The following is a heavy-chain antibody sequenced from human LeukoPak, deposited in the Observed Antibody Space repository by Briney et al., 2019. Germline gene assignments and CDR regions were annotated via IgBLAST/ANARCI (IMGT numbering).Heavy chain of an antibody. V-gene: IGHV3-21*01. CDR2: ISSSGIDI. CDR1: GFTLRAYS. CDR3: ATCPLGHTFDI. J-gene: IGHJ3*02. Sequence: PGGSLRLSCAASGFTLRAYSMIGVRQAPGKGLEWVSSISSSGIDIYDADSVQGRFTISRDNAKNSLHLQMNSLRAEDTAVYFCATCPLGHTFDIWGQGTTVTVSS. D-gene: IGHD2-2*01.